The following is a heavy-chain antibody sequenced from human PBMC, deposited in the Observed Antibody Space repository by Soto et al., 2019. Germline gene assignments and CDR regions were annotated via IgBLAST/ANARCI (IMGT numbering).Heavy chain of an antibody. V-gene: IGHV1-69*12. D-gene: IGHD3-22*01. J-gene: IGHJ6*02. Sequence: QVQLVQSGAEVKKPGSSVKVSCKASGGSLSNYGISWVRQAPGQGPEWMGAIIPVFGTPNYAQKFQDRVTITADESTTAVYMEVRSLTSDYTAVYYCARGDATKIVVTTYYAMDVWGQGTTVTVSS. CDR3: ARGDATKIVVTTYYAMDV. CDR2: IIPVFGTP. CDR1: GGSLSNYG.